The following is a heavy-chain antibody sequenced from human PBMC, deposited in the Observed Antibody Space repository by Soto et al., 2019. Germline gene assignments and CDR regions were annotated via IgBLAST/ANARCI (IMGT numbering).Heavy chain of an antibody. V-gene: IGHV4-34*01. CDR2: INHSGST. D-gene: IGHD1-7*01. CDR3: ARGLVASQLELRVRYYYGMDV. Sequence: SETLSLTCAVYGGSFSGYYWSWIRQPPGKGLEWIGEINHSGSTNYNPSLKSRVTISVDTSKNQFSLKLSSVTAADTAVYYCARGLVASQLELRVRYYYGMDVWGQGTTVTVSS. J-gene: IGHJ6*02. CDR1: GGSFSGYY.